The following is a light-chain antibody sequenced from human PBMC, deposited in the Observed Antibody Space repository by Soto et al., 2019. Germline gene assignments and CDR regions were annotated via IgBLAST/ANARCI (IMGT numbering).Light chain of an antibody. CDR1: QSVSNNY. CDR3: QQYGSSGT. V-gene: IGKV3-20*01. J-gene: IGKJ1*01. CDR2: GAS. Sequence: EIVLTQSPGTLSLSPGARATLSCRASQSVSNNYLAWYQQKPGQAPGLLIYGASNRATGIPDRLSGSGSGTDFPLTISRMEPEDFAVYYCQQYGSSGTFGQGTKVDIK.